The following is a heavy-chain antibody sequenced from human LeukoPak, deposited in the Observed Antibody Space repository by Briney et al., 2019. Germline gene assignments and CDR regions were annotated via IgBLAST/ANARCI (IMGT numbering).Heavy chain of an antibody. CDR1: GYSISSGYY. D-gene: IGHD6-19*01. V-gene: IGHV4-38-2*02. Sequence: TSVTLSLTCTVSGYSISSGYYWGWIRQPPGKGLEWIGSVYHSGKIYYNPSLKSRVTISVDTSKNQFSLKLTSVTAADTAVYYCARDRISVSDPPNWFDPWGQGTLVIVSS. CDR3: ARDRISVSDPPNWFDP. CDR2: VYHSGKI. J-gene: IGHJ5*02.